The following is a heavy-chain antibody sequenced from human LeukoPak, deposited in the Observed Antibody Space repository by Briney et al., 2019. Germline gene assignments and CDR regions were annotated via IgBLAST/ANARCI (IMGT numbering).Heavy chain of an antibody. V-gene: IGHV3-23*01. CDR2: ISGSGGST. CDR1: GFTFSSYA. Sequence: GGSLRLSCAASGFTFSSYAMSWVRQAPGKGLEWVSGISGSGGSTYYADSVKGRFTISRDNSKNMLYLQMNSLRAEDTAIHYCARDGQNYYFDYWGQGTLVTVSS. CDR3: ARDGQNYYFDY. J-gene: IGHJ4*02.